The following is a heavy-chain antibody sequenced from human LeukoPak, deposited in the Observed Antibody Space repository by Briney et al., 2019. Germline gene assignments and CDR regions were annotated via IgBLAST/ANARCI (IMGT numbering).Heavy chain of an antibody. J-gene: IGHJ3*02. CDR3: ARHCSDSNCYRLDAFDI. V-gene: IGHV4-39*01. Sequence: SETLSLTCTVSGGSISTTTYYWDWIRQPPGKGLEYVGSIYYSGSTYYTPSRKSRVTISIDTAMNQFALKLISVTAADTAVYFRARHCSDSNCYRLDAFDIWGQGTLVTVSS. D-gene: IGHD2-15*01. CDR2: IYYSGST. CDR1: GGSISTTTYY.